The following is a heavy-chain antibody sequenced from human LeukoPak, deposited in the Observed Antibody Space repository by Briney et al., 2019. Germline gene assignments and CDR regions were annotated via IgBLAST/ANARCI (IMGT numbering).Heavy chain of an antibody. D-gene: IGHD1-1*01. CDR2: IYYSGST. J-gene: IGHJ5*02. CDR3: ARDGVRWFDP. Sequence: SETLSLTCTVSGGSISSYYWSWVRQPPGKGLEWIGYIYYSGSTNYNPSLKSRVTISVDTSKNQFSLKLSSVTAADTAVYYCARDGVRWFDPWGQGTLVTVS. CDR1: GGSISSYY. V-gene: IGHV4-59*01.